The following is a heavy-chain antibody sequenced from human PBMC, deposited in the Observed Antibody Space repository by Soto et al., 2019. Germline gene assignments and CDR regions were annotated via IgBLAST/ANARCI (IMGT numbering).Heavy chain of an antibody. J-gene: IGHJ4*02. CDR1: GFTFSTYW. V-gene: IGHV3-7*05. D-gene: IGHD6-19*01. CDR3: VAGSGWLSDY. CDR2: IEKDGSET. Sequence: EVQLVESGGGLVQPGGSLRLTCAASGFTFSTYWLNWVRLAPGKGLEWVANIEKDGSETNYLDSVKGRFTISRDNAKNSLFLQMNSLRAEDTAVYYCVAGSGWLSDYLGQGTQLTVSS.